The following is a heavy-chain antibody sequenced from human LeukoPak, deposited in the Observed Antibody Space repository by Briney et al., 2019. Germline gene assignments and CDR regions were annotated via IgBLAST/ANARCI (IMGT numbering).Heavy chain of an antibody. CDR3: TTPAPGQLRPGFDY. J-gene: IGHJ4*02. V-gene: IGHV3-15*01. CDR2: IKSKTDGGTT. Sequence: GGSLRLSCAASGFTFSNAWMSWVRQAPGKGLEWVGRIKSKTDGGTTDYAAPVKGRFTISRDDSKNTLYLQMNSLKTEDTAVYYCTTPAPGQLRPGFDYWGQGTLVTVSS. D-gene: IGHD6-6*01. CDR1: GFTFSNAW.